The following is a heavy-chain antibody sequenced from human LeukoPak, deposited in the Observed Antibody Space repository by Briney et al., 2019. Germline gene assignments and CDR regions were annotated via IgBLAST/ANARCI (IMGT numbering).Heavy chain of an antibody. CDR1: GGSISSYY. D-gene: IGHD2-2*02. Sequence: SETLSLTCTVSGGSISSYYWSWIRQPPGKGLEWIGYIYYSGSTNYNPSLKSRVTISVDTSKNQFSLKLSSVTAADTAVYYCARAPSPIPGYYYYMGVWGKGTTVTVSS. J-gene: IGHJ6*03. CDR2: IYYSGST. V-gene: IGHV4-59*01. CDR3: ARAPSPIPGYYYYMGV.